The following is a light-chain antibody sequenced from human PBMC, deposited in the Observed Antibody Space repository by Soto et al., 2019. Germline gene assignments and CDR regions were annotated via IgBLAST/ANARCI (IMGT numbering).Light chain of an antibody. J-gene: IGKJ1*01. V-gene: IGKV3-20*01. Sequence: EIVLTQSPGTLSLSPGEGATLSCRASQSVSSSYLAWYQQKPGQAPRLLIYGASSRATGIPDRFSGGGSGTYFTVTISRLEPDDVGVYYCTQYDNSPCAFGEGSKVEIK. CDR3: TQYDNSPCA. CDR2: GAS. CDR1: QSVSSSY.